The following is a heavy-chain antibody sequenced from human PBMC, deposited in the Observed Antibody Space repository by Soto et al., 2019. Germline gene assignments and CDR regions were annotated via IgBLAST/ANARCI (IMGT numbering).Heavy chain of an antibody. D-gene: IGHD2-8*01. V-gene: IGHV4-31*03. J-gene: IGHJ4*02. Sequence: SETLSLTCTVSGGSISSGGYYWSWIRQHPGKGLEWIGYIYYSGSTYYNPSLKSRVTISVDTSKNQFSLKLSSVTAADTAVYYCARDMNGVLGMGHWGQGTQVTVSS. CDR2: IYYSGST. CDR3: ARDMNGVLGMGH. CDR1: GGSISSGGYY.